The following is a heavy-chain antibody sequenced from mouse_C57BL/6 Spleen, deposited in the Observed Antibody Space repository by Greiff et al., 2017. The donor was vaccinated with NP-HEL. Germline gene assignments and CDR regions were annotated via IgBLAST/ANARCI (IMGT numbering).Heavy chain of an antibody. CDR3: ARSREDGYYKDWYFDV. V-gene: IGHV1-81*01. D-gene: IGHD2-3*01. J-gene: IGHJ1*03. CDR1: GYTFTSYG. CDR2: IYPRSGNT. Sequence: VQLQQSGAELARPGASVKLSCKASGYTFTSYGISWVKQRTGQGLEWIGEIYPRSGNTYYNEKFKGKATLTADKSSSTAYMELRSLTSEDSAVYFCARSREDGYYKDWYFDVWGTGTTVTVSS.